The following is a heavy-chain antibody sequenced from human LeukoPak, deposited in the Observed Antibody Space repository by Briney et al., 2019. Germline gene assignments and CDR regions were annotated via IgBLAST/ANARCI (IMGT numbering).Heavy chain of an antibody. D-gene: IGHD6-19*01. V-gene: IGHV4-59*01. CDR1: GGSISGYY. Sequence: SETLSLTFTVSGGSISGYYWSWIRQPPGKGLEWVGYISYSGSTNYNPSLKSRVTISVDTSKNQFSLKLSSVTAADTAIYYCARDGRAGSLFAYWGQGTLVTVSS. CDR2: ISYSGST. J-gene: IGHJ4*02. CDR3: ARDGRAGSLFAY.